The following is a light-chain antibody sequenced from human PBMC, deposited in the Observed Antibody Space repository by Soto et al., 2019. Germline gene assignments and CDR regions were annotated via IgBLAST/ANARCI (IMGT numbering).Light chain of an antibody. CDR1: QTIRSD. V-gene: IGKV3-20*01. CDR2: GAS. CDR3: QQYGSSGT. J-gene: IGKJ1*01. Sequence: EIVMTQSPVTLSVSPGERATLSCRASQTIRSDLAWYQQKPGQAPRLLIYGASSRATGIPDRFSGSGSGTDFTLTISRLEPEDFAVYYCQQYGSSGTFGQGTKVDIK.